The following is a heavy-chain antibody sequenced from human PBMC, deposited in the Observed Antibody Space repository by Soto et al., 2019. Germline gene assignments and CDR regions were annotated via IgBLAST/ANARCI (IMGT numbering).Heavy chain of an antibody. V-gene: IGHV5-51*01. J-gene: IGHJ4*02. Sequence: PGESLKISCKGSGYRFASYWIGWVRQMPGKGLEYMGLIYPGDSDTRYSPSFEGQVIISADKTISTAYLQWTSLRASDTAMYFCATLYATSGYSFDYWGPGTLVTFSS. CDR2: IYPGDSDT. CDR3: ATLYATSGYSFDY. CDR1: GYRFASYW. D-gene: IGHD3-22*01.